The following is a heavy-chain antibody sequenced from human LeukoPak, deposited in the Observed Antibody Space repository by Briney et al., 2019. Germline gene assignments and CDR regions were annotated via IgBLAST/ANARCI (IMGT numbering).Heavy chain of an antibody. D-gene: IGHD3-10*01. CDR2: IYYNGIT. J-gene: IGHJ6*03. V-gene: IGHV4-39*07. CDR3: ARSAPRFLLKEVRTVPRPYSMDV. CDR1: GGLITSTIHY. Sequence: PSETLSLTCGVSGGLITSTIHYWAWIRQPPGKGLEWIASIYYNGITYYNPSLESRLIISVDTSKKQVSLKLSSVTAADTAVYYCARSAPRFLLKEVRTVPRPYSMDVWGKGTTVTVSS.